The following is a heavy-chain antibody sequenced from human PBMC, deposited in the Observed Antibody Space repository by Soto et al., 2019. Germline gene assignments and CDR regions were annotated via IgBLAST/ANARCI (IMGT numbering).Heavy chain of an antibody. Sequence: EVQLLESGGALVQPGGSLRLSCAASGFSFSSHWMSWVRQAPGKGLEWLANIKQDGSEKYYVDSVKGRFTISRDNAKNSLYLQMNRLRAEDTAVYYCARDGDWNWDHWGQGALVTVSS. D-gene: IGHD1-7*01. CDR1: GFSFSSHW. CDR3: ARDGDWNWDH. J-gene: IGHJ4*02. V-gene: IGHV3-7*01. CDR2: IKQDGSEK.